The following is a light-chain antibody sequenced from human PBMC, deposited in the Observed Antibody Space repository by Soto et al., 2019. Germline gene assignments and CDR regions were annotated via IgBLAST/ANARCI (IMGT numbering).Light chain of an antibody. CDR1: SSDVGGFNS. V-gene: IGLV2-11*01. J-gene: IGLJ1*01. CDR2: DVN. CDR3: CSYAGSYSYA. Sequence: LTQPRSVSGSPGQSVTISCTGTSSDVGGFNSVSWYQQHPGKAPKLMIYDVNKRPSGVPDRFSGSKSGSTASLTISGLQAEDEADYYCCSYAGSYSYAFATGTKV.